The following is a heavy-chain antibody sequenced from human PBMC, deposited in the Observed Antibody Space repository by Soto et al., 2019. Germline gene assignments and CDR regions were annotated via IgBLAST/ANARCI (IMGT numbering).Heavy chain of an antibody. CDR3: ARDEFRGSWYLLRSTYYYYYCMDV. CDR2: IKQDGSEK. J-gene: IGHJ6*02. V-gene: IGHV3-7*03. CDR1: GFTFSSYW. D-gene: IGHD6-13*01. Sequence: PGGSMRLSCAASGFTFSSYWMSWVRQAQGKGMEWVANIKQDGSEKYYVYSVKGRFIISRDNAKNSLYLQMNSLGAEDTAVYYCARDEFRGSWYLLRSTYYYYYCMDVWGQGTTVTVSS.